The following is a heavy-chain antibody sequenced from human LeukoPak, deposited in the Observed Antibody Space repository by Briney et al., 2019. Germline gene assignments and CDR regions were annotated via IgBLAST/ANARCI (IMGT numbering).Heavy chain of an antibody. J-gene: IGHJ3*02. CDR2: IYYSGST. Sequence: SSQTLSLTCTVSGGSISSYYWSWIRQPPGKGLEWIGYIYYSGSTNYDPSLKSRVTMSVDTSKNQFSLKLSSVTPEDTAVYYCARERSSGSYHNYDPFDIWGQGTMVTVSS. V-gene: IGHV4-59*12. CDR3: ARERSSGSYHNYDPFDI. CDR1: GGSISSYY. D-gene: IGHD3-10*01.